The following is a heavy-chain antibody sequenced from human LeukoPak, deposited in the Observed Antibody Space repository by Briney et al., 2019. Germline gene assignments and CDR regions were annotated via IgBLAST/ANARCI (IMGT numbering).Heavy chain of an antibody. CDR1: GFTFSNYN. D-gene: IGHD3-16*01. J-gene: IGHJ6*02. CDR3: AREFHDPDYYYYGMDV. V-gene: IGHV3-48*03. CDR2: ISPSGSTT. Sequence: GGSLRLSCAASGFTFSNYNMNWVRQAPGKGLEWVSYISPSGSTTHYADSVKGRFTISRDNAKNSLYLQMNSLRAEDTAVYYCAREFHDPDYYYYGMDVWGQGTTVTVSS.